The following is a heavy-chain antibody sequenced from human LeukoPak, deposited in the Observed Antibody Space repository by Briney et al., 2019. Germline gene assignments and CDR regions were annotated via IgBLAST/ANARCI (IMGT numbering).Heavy chain of an antibody. CDR1: GGSISSYY. CDR3: ATYYFSDDLYRYFDH. CDR2: IYTSGST. Sequence: SETLSLTCTVSGGSISSYYWSWIRQPPGKGLEWIGYIYTSGSTNYNPSLKSRVTISVDTSKNQFSLKLSSVTAADTAVYYCATYYFSDDLYRYFDHWGQGILVAVSS. D-gene: IGHD3/OR15-3a*01. V-gene: IGHV4-4*09. J-gene: IGHJ4*02.